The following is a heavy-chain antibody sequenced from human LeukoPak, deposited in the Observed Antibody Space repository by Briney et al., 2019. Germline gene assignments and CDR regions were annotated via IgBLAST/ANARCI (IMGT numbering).Heavy chain of an antibody. J-gene: IGHJ4*02. CDR3: AKDNPDLQY. CDR1: GFSFSTFG. Sequence: QPGGSLRLSWAASGFSFSTFGMHGARQTPGKGLEGVSHISKDESNKYYADSVKGRFTIYRDTSKNTLFLQMNSLRAEDTAVYYCAKDNPDLQYWGQGTLVTVSS. D-gene: IGHD1-14*01. V-gene: IGHV3-30*18. CDR2: ISKDESNK.